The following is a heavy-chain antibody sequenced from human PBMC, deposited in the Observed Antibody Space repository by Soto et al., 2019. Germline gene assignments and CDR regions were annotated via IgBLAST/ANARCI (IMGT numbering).Heavy chain of an antibody. D-gene: IGHD2-2*01. CDR3: ARDQKCISTSCYAVYYYYGMDV. J-gene: IGHJ6*02. CDR2: INPSGGST. Sequence: GASVKVSCKASGYTFTIYYMHWVRQAPGQGLEWMGIINPSGGSTSYAQKFQGRVTMTRDTSTSTVYMELSSLRSEGTAVYYCARDQKCISTSCYAVYYYYGMDVWGQGTTVTVSS. V-gene: IGHV1-46*01. CDR1: GYTFTIYY.